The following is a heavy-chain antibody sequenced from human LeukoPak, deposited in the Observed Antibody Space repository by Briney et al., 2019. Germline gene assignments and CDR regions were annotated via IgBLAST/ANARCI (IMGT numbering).Heavy chain of an antibody. Sequence: GGALRLSFAASGFTFSDYYINWIRQAPGKGLGGGSYISSSSSYTNYADSVKGRFTISRDNAKNSLYLQMNSLRAEDTAVYYCARGLLAISLDFDYWGQGTLVTVSS. CDR2: ISSSSSYT. CDR1: GFTFSDYY. J-gene: IGHJ4*02. CDR3: ARGLLAISLDFDY. D-gene: IGHD3-22*01. V-gene: IGHV3-11*06.